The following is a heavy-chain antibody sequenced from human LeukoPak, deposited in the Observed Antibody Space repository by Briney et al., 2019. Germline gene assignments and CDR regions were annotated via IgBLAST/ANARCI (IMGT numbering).Heavy chain of an antibody. Sequence: ASVKVSCKASGGTFSSYAISWVRQAPGQGLEWMGGIIPIFGTANYAQKFQGRVTITADESTSTAYMELSSLRSEDTAVYYCARDGLGSSGWYDIYYGMDVWGQGTTVTVSS. CDR2: IIPIFGTA. D-gene: IGHD6-19*01. CDR3: ARDGLGSSGWYDIYYGMDV. J-gene: IGHJ6*02. CDR1: GGTFSSYA. V-gene: IGHV1-69*13.